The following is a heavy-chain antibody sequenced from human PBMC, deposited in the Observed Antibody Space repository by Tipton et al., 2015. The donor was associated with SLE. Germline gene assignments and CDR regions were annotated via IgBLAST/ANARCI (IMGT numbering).Heavy chain of an antibody. CDR2: IYTSGST. J-gene: IGHJ4*02. D-gene: IGHD6-13*01. Sequence: LRLSCTVSGGSISSYYWSWIRQPAGKGLEWIGRIYTSGSTNYNPSLKSRVTMSVDTSKNQFSLKLSSVTAADTAVYYCARDPAGGRYSSSWYYFDYWGQGTPVTVSS. CDR3: ARDPAGGRYSSSWYYFDY. V-gene: IGHV4-4*07. CDR1: GGSISSYY.